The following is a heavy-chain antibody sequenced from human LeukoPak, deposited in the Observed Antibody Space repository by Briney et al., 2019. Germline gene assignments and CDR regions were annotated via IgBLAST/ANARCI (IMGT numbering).Heavy chain of an antibody. CDR2: FSGTITKI. J-gene: IGHJ4*02. V-gene: IGHV3-23*01. CDR1: GITFAANA. Sequence: GGSLRPSCAASGITFAANAMSWVRQAPGKGLEWVSSFSGTITKIYYANSVRGRFTISRDNSRDTLYLQMNNLRAEDTAMYYCVNHRAGSAWFTLHDWGPGTWVTVSS. CDR3: VNHRAGSAWFTLHD. D-gene: IGHD6-13*01.